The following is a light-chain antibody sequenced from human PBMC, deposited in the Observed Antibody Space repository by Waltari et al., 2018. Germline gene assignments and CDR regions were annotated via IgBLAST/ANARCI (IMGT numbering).Light chain of an antibody. J-gene: IGKJ1*01. CDR2: HAS. V-gene: IGKV3-20*01. CDR3: QKYDFLPAT. Sequence: ESVLTQSPGTLSLSPGERATLSCRASQGVGKYLAWYQQRPGQAPRLLPYHASIRATGIPDRFSGSGSGTDFSLTISRLEPEDFAVYYCQKYDFLPATFGQGTTVEIK. CDR1: QGVGKY.